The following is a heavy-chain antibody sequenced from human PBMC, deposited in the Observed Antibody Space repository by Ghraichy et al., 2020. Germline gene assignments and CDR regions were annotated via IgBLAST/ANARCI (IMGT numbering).Heavy chain of an antibody. CDR1: GHTPTIYA. CDR3: AGGGDYYDARIGVFHF. Sequence: SVKVSCKASGHTPTIYALTWVRQTPGQGLEWMGGIIPVFGTPNYAETFRGRVTITADASTGTAYMELGSLTSADTAVYYCAGGGDYYDARIGVFHFWGQWTMGTLSS. D-gene: IGHD3-16*01. V-gene: IGHV1-69*13. CDR2: IIPVFGTP. J-gene: IGHJ3*01.